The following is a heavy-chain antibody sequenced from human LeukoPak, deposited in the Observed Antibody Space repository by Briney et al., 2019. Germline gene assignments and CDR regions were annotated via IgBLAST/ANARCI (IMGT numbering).Heavy chain of an antibody. V-gene: IGHV4-61*02. J-gene: IGHJ6*03. CDR2: IYTSGST. CDR3: ARAYQGVYAPGIHPHPKPEGDYYYYYMDV. D-gene: IGHD2-8*01. Sequence: SSQTLSFTGTGSGGSSSSGSYYWNCPRQPAGKGREWIGRIYTSGSTNYHPSIKSRDTISVDASKIQCSLKLSSVTAADTTVYYCARAYQGVYAPGIHPHPKPEGDYYYYYMDVWGKGTTVTVSS. CDR1: GGSSSSGSYY.